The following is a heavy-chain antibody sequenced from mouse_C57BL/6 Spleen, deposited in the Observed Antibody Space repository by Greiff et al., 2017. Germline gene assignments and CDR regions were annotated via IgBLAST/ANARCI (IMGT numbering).Heavy chain of an antibody. J-gene: IGHJ4*01. D-gene: IGHD3-3*01. CDR3: ASGGVLGAMDY. CDR1: GYTFTSYW. V-gene: IGHV1-69*01. CDR2: IDPSDSYT. Sequence: VQLHQPGAELVMPGASVKLSCKASGYTFTSYWMHWVKQRPGQGLEWIGEIDPSDSYTNYNQKFKGKSTLTVDKSSSTAYMQLSSLTSEDSTVYYCASGGVLGAMDYWGQGTSVTVSS.